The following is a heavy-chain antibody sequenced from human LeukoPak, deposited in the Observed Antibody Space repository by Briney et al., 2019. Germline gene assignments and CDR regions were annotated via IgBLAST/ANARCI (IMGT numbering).Heavy chain of an antibody. V-gene: IGHV3-66*01. CDR2: IYSGGST. D-gene: IGHD1-1*01. Sequence: GGSLRLSCAASGFTVSSNYMSWVRQAPGKGLEWVSVIYSGGSTYYADSVKGRFTISRDNSKNTLYLQMNSLRAEDTAVYYCAKDRWTEVDAFDIWGQGTMVTVSS. CDR1: GFTVSSNY. J-gene: IGHJ3*02. CDR3: AKDRWTEVDAFDI.